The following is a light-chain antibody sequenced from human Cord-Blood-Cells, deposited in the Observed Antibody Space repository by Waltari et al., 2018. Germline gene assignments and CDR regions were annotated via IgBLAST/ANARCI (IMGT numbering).Light chain of an antibody. CDR3: AAWDDSLRV. Sequence: QSVLTQPPSASGTPGQRLTISCSGCSSNIGSNYVYWYQQLPGPTPNILIYRNNQRPSGLPDRFSGSKSGTSASLAISGLRSEDEADYYCAAWDDSLRVFGTGTKVTVL. CDR2: RNN. J-gene: IGLJ1*01. V-gene: IGLV1-47*01. CDR1: SSNIGSNY.